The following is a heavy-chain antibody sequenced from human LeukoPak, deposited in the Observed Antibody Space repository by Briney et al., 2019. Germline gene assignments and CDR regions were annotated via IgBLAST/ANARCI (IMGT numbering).Heavy chain of an antibody. J-gene: IGHJ4*02. CDR2: ISSSGSTI. CDR1: GFTFSSYE. Sequence: GGSLRLSCAASGFTFSSYEMNWVRQAPGKGLEWVSYISSSGSTIYYADSVKVRFTISRDNAKNSLYLQMNSLRAEDTAVYYCARDAKYSSGWSAYWGQGTLVTVSS. CDR3: ARDAKYSSGWSAY. V-gene: IGHV3-48*03. D-gene: IGHD6-19*01.